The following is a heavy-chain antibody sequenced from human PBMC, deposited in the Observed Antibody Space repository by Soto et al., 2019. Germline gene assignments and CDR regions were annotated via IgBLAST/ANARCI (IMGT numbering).Heavy chain of an antibody. V-gene: IGHV4-4*02. CDR1: GGSISSSNW. D-gene: IGHD1-26*01. Sequence: PSETLSLTCAVSGGSISSSNWWSWVRQPPGKGLEWIGEIYHSGSTNYNPSLKSRVTISVDKSKNQFSLKLSSVTAADTAVYYCARKNLGATTSAFDIWGQGTMVTVSS. J-gene: IGHJ3*02. CDR3: ARKNLGATTSAFDI. CDR2: IYHSGST.